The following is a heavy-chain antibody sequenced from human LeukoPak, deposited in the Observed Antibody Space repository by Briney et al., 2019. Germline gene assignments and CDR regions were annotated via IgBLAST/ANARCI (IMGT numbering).Heavy chain of an antibody. Sequence: SVKVSCKASGGTFINYAISWVRQAPGQGVEWLGGIIPMFGSAKYAQKFQGRVTITSDESTTTAYMDLISLISEDTAVYYCVRRQALRGRHRAFDPWGQGTLVTVSS. V-gene: IGHV1-69*01. CDR3: VRRQALRGRHRAFDP. CDR2: IIPMFGSA. J-gene: IGHJ5*02. D-gene: IGHD6-25*01. CDR1: GGTFINYA.